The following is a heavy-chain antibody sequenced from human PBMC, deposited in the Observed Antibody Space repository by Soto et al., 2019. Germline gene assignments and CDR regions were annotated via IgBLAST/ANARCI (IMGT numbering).Heavy chain of an antibody. Sequence: QVQLVESGGGVVQPGRSLRLSCAASGFTFSSYGMHWVRQAPGKGLEWVAIISYDGSNKYYADSVKGRFTISRDNSKNTLYLQMNSLRAEDTAVYYCAKDRFRIVVAAPLDYWGQGTLVTVSS. D-gene: IGHD6-19*01. CDR3: AKDRFRIVVAAPLDY. J-gene: IGHJ4*02. CDR1: GFTFSSYG. V-gene: IGHV3-30*18. CDR2: ISYDGSNK.